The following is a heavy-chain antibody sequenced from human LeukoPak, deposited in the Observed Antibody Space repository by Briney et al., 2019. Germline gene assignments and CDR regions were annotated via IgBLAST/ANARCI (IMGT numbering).Heavy chain of an antibody. V-gene: IGHV3-13*01. CDR1: GFTLSSYD. Sequence: GGPLRLSCAASGFTLSSYDMHWVRQATGKGLEWVSAIGTAGDTYYPGSVKGRFTISRENAKNSLYLQMNSLRAGDTAVYYCARVPLENTVTTRGFDYWGQGTLVTVSS. D-gene: IGHD4-17*01. J-gene: IGHJ4*02. CDR3: ARVPLENTVTTRGFDY. CDR2: IGTAGDT.